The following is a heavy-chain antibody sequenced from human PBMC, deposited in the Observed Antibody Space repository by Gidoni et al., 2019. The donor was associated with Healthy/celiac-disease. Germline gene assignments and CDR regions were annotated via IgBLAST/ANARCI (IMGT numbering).Heavy chain of an antibody. V-gene: IGHV4-31*03. CDR1: GGSISSGGYY. D-gene: IGHD3-9*01. CDR3: ATGERYFDWSPPSACCDY. CDR2: IYYSGST. Sequence: QVQLQESGPGLVKPSQTLSLTCTVSGGSISSGGYYWTWIRQHPGKCLEWIGYIYYSGSTYYNPSLKSRVTISVDTSKNQVSLKLSSVTAADTAVYYCATGERYFDWSPPSACCDYWGQGTLVTVSS. J-gene: IGHJ4*02.